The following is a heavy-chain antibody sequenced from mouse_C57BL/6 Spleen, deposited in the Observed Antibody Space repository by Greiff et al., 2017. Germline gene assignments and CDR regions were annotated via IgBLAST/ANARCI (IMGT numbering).Heavy chain of an antibody. J-gene: IGHJ2*01. CDR2: IDPSDSET. CDR3: ARGGIYRPYNYFDY. Sequence: KQSCKASGYTFTSYWMHWVKQRPIQGLEWIGNIDPSDSETHYNQKFKDKATLTVDKSSSTAYMQLSSLTSEDSAVYYCARGGIYRPYNYFDYWGQGTTLTVSS. CDR1: GYTFTSYW. V-gene: IGHV1-52*01. D-gene: IGHD1-3*01.